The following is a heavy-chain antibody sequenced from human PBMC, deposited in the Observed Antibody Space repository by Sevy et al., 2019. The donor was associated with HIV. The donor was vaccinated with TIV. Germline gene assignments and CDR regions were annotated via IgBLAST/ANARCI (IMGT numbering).Heavy chain of an antibody. J-gene: IGHJ4*02. CDR3: TTEGAD. CDR2: VRSKGDGGTT. CDR1: GFTFSDAW. V-gene: IGHV3-15*01. Sequence: GESLKISCAASGFTFSDAWLSWVRQAPGKGLEWVGRVRSKGDGGTTDYAAPVKGRFTIARDDSKNALYVQMNSLKIEDTGVYYCTTEGADWGQGTRVTVSS.